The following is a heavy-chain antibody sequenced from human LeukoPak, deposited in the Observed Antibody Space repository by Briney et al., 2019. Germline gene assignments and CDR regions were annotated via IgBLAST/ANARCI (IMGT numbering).Heavy chain of an antibody. V-gene: IGHV4-59*08. CDR3: ARNRASGTPYFDY. CDR2: IYYSGSS. Sequence: SETLSLTCTISRGSISGFYWSWIRQPPGKGLEWIGYIYYSGSSNYNPSLKSRVTISVDTSKDQFSLKLSSVTAADTAMYYCARNRASGTPYFDYWGQGLLVTVSS. J-gene: IGHJ4*02. CDR1: RGSISGFY. D-gene: IGHD3-10*01.